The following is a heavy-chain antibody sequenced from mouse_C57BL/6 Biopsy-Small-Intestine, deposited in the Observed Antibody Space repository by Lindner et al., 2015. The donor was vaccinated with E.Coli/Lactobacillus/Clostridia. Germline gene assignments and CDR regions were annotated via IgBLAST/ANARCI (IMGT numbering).Heavy chain of an antibody. Sequence: VQLQESGGGLVKPGGSLKLSCAASGFTFSSYAMSWVRQTPEKRLEWVATISDGGSYTYYPDNVKGRFTISRNNAKNNLYLQMSHLKSEDTAMYYCASYYGSSYWYFDVWGTGTTVTVSS. CDR3: ASYYGSSYWYFDV. J-gene: IGHJ1*03. V-gene: IGHV5-4*01. CDR1: GFTFSSYA. CDR2: ISDGGSYT. D-gene: IGHD1-1*01.